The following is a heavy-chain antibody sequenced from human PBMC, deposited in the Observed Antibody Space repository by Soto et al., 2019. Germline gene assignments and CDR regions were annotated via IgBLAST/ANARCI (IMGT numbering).Heavy chain of an antibody. D-gene: IGHD2-21*02. V-gene: IGHV1-18*01. CDR3: ARDRKTYFAGDCYSYYFDY. Sequence: QVQLVQSGAEVKKPGASVKVSCKASGYTFTTYGISWVRQAPGQGLEWMGWINTANGNTNFAQNFQGRVTMTTDTSTTTAYMELRSLRSDDTAVYYCARDRKTYFAGDCYSYYFDYWGQGSLVTVSS. CDR2: INTANGNT. CDR1: GYTFTTYG. J-gene: IGHJ4*02.